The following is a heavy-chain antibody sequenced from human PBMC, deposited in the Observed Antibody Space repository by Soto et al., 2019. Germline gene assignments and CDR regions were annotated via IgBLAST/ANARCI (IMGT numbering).Heavy chain of an antibody. J-gene: IGHJ4*02. D-gene: IGHD5-18*01. V-gene: IGHV4-59*01. CDR2: IYYSGST. CDR1: GGSISSYY. CDR3: ARWITGYSYGYVDY. Sequence: QVQLQESGPGLVKPSETLSLTCTVSGGSISSYYWSWIRQPPGKGLEWIGYIYYSGSTNYNPSLKSRVTISVDTSKNQFSLKLSSVTAADTAVYYCARWITGYSYGYVDYWGQGTLVTVSS.